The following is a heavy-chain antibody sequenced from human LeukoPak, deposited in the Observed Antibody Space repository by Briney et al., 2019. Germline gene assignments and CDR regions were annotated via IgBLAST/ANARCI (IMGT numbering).Heavy chain of an antibody. CDR1: GYTFTSYG. J-gene: IGHJ6*03. V-gene: IGHV1-18*01. CDR2: ISAYNGNT. CDR3: ARRVSGSGSYYNYYYYYMDV. Sequence: ASVKVSCKAPGYTFTSYGISWVRQAPGQGLEWMGWISAYNGNTNYAQKLQGRVTMTTDTSTSTAYMELRSLRSDDTAVYYCARRVSGSGSYYNYYYYYMDVWGKGTTVTISS. D-gene: IGHD3-10*01.